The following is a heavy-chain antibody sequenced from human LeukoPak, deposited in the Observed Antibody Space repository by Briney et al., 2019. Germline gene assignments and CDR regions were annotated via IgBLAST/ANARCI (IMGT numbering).Heavy chain of an antibody. V-gene: IGHV3-23*01. J-gene: IGHJ4*02. D-gene: IGHD2-2*01. CDR3: ARGNSGHCTGATCYALDY. Sequence: GGSLRLSCAASGFTFSSYEMNWVRQAPGKGLEWVAAISGGGFGTYYADSVKGRFTISRDNSRNTLYLQMTSLRAEDTAVYYCARGNSGHCTGATCYALDYWGQGTLVTVSS. CDR1: GFTFSSYE. CDR2: ISGGGFGT.